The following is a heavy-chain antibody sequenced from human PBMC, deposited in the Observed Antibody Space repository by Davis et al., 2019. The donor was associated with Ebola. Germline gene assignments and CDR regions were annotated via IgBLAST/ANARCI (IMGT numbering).Heavy chain of an antibody. CDR2: VYPGDYVT. CDR1: GYTFPDYW. J-gene: IGHJ6*02. V-gene: IGHV5-51*01. D-gene: IGHD3-16*01. Sequence: VESLKIPRKGSGYTFPDYWIGPVRQMPGKGLEWMGIVYPGDYVTISSPSFQFQVTISADKSIDTAYLQWSTLRASDTAMYYCARHVLGVLPGDNNYYGMDVWGQGTTVTVSS. CDR3: ARHVLGVLPGDNNYYGMDV.